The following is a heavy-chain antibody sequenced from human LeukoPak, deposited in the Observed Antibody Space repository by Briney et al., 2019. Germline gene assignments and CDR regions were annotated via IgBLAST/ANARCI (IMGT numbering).Heavy chain of an antibody. CDR1: GGSITGYY. CDR2: IYYSGST. D-gene: IGHD6-19*01. V-gene: IGHV4-59*08. J-gene: IGHJ3*02. Sequence: SETLSLTCTVSGGSITGYYWSWIRQPPGKGLEWIGFIYYSGSTSYNPSLESRVTISRDTSKNQFSLNLRSVTAADTAVYYCARPHSSGWYGGFDIWGQGTVVSVSS. CDR3: ARPHSSGWYGGFDI.